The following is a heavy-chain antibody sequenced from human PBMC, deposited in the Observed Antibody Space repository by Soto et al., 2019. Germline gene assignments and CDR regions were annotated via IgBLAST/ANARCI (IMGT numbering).Heavy chain of an antibody. Sequence: ASVKVSCKASGYTFTSYYMHWVRQAPGQGLEWMGTINAGGGYTTYAQRFQGRVTMTRDTSTSTVSMELSSLRSDDTAVYYCARRYGSAFDIWGQGTMVT. D-gene: IGHD3-10*01. CDR1: GYTFTSYY. CDR2: INAGGGYT. J-gene: IGHJ3*02. CDR3: ARRYGSAFDI. V-gene: IGHV1-46*01.